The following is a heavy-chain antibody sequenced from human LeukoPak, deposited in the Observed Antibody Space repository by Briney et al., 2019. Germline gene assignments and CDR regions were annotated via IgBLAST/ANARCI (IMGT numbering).Heavy chain of an antibody. D-gene: IGHD3-9*01. CDR1: GGSISSGGYS. CDR3: ARQMGNYDVLTAPWVYYFDY. Sequence: SETLSLTCAVSGGSISSGGYSWSWIRQPPGKGLEWIGYIYHSGSTYYNPSLKSRDAISVDRSKNQFSLKLSSVTAADTAVYYCARQMGNYDVLTAPWVYYFDYWGQGTLVTVSS. V-gene: IGHV4-30-2*01. CDR2: IYHSGST. J-gene: IGHJ4*02.